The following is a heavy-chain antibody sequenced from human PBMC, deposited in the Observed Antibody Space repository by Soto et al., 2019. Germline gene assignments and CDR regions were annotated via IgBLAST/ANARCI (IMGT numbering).Heavy chain of an antibody. Sequence: SETLSLTCTVSGDSISGYYGSWIRQPPGKGLEWIGYIFYSGNTNYNPSLKSRVTISIDTSKNQFSLNLSSVTAADTAVYYCARHVGIAAAGTGWFDPWGQGTLVTVSS. D-gene: IGHD6-13*01. V-gene: IGHV4-59*08. J-gene: IGHJ5*02. CDR2: IFYSGNT. CDR3: ARHVGIAAAGTGWFDP. CDR1: GDSISGYY.